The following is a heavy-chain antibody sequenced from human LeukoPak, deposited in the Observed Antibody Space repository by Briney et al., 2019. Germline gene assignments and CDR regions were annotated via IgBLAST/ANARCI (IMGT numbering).Heavy chain of an antibody. CDR3: AKDRSSSWSFDY. V-gene: IGHV3-30*18. D-gene: IGHD6-13*01. CDR1: GFTFSSYG. CDR2: ISYDGSNK. Sequence: GGSLTLSCAASGFTFSSYGMHWVRQAPGKGLEWVAVISYDGSNKYCADSVKGRFTISRDDSKNTLYLQMNSLRAEDTAVYYCAKDRSSSWSFDYWGQGTLVTVSS. J-gene: IGHJ4*02.